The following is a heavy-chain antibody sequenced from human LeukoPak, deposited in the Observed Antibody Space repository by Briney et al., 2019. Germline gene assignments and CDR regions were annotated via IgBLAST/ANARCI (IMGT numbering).Heavy chain of an antibody. CDR1: GFTFSSYW. Sequence: GGSLRLSCAASGFTFSSYWMHWVRQAPGKGLVWVSRIKTDGSSTSYADSVKGRFTISRDNAKNTLFLQMNTLRAEDTAVYYCVRDGLLVSGVALDIWGQGTLVTVSP. CDR3: VRDGLLVSGVALDI. V-gene: IGHV3-74*01. J-gene: IGHJ3*02. D-gene: IGHD2-15*01. CDR2: IKTDGSST.